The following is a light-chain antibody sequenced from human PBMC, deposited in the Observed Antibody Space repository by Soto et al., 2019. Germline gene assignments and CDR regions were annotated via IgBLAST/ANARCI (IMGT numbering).Light chain of an antibody. V-gene: IGKV4-1*01. Sequence: IVMTQSPASLTVSLGERATINCKSSQTVFTGSSNKNYLAWYQYKPGQAPKLLMYWATARESRVPDRFRGSGFGTDFTLTITSVQAEDVAVYYCHQYFTLPSFGGGTKVEI. CDR3: HQYFTLPS. J-gene: IGKJ4*01. CDR2: WAT. CDR1: QTVFTGSSNKNY.